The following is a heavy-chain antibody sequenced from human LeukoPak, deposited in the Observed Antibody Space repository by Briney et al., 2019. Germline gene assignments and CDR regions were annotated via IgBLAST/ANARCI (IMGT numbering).Heavy chain of an antibody. CDR3: AEGSGGPGY. J-gene: IGHJ4*02. V-gene: IGHV3-23*01. CDR1: GFTFSYYA. D-gene: IGHD4-23*01. Sequence: GGSLRLSCAASGFTFSYYAMSWARQAPGKGLEWVSVISSVDDATYYADSVEGRFTISRDNSRNTVYLQINSLRAEDTAVYYCAEGSGGPGYWGQGTLVTVSS. CDR2: ISSVDDAT.